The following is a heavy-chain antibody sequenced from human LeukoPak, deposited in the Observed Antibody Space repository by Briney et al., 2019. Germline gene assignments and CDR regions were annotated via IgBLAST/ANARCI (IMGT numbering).Heavy chain of an antibody. CDR2: LNTDGSYT. D-gene: IGHD2-2*01. CDR1: GFTFSSYW. CDR3: ARGCSSTSCYDY. V-gene: IGHV3-74*01. J-gene: IGHJ4*02. Sequence: GGSLRLSCAASGFTFSSYWMHWVRQAPGKGLVWVSRLNTDGSYTNYADSVKGRFTISRDNAKNTLYLQMNSLRAEDTAVYYCARGCSSTSCYDYWGQGTLVTVSS.